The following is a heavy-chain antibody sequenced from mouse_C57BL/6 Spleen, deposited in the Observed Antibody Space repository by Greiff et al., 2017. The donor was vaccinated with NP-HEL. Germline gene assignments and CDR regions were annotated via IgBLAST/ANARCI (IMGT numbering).Heavy chain of an antibody. CDR3: AMYYYSNFYWYCDV. CDR1: GYTFTSYW. CDR2: IHPNSGST. Sequence: QVQLQQPGAELVKPGASVKLSCKASGYTFTSYWMHWVKQRPGQGLEWIGMIHPNSGSTNYNEKFKSKATLTVDKSSSTAYMQLSILTSEDSAVYYCAMYYYSNFYWYCDVWGTGTTVTVSS. D-gene: IGHD2-5*01. J-gene: IGHJ1*03. V-gene: IGHV1-64*01.